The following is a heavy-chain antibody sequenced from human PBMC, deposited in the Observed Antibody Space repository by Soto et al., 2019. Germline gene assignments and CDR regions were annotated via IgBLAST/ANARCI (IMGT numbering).Heavy chain of an antibody. CDR1: GGSFSGYY. D-gene: IGHD2-2*02. J-gene: IGHJ6*02. V-gene: IGHV4-34*01. Sequence: PSETLSLTCAVYGGSFSGYYCSWMRQPPGKGLEWIGEINHSGSTNYNPSLKSRVTISVDTSKNQFSLKLSSVTAADTAVYYCARGHIVVVPAAIRYYYYGMDVWGQGTTVTVSS. CDR3: ARGHIVVVPAAIRYYYYGMDV. CDR2: INHSGST.